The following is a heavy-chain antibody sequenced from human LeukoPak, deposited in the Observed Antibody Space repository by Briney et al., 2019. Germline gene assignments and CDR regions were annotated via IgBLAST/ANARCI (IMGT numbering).Heavy chain of an antibody. J-gene: IGHJ4*02. V-gene: IGHV3-9*03. CDR2: ISGNGGTI. CDR3: VRESGSYYFDY. CDR1: RVSFDDYA. D-gene: IGHD3-22*01. Sequence: AGRSLRLSCAASRVSFDDYAMHWGRQAPGKGLEWVSGISGNGGTIAYADSVKGRFTVSRDNTQSTLYLQMSSLRAEDMALYYCVRESGSYYFDYWGQGNLVTVSS.